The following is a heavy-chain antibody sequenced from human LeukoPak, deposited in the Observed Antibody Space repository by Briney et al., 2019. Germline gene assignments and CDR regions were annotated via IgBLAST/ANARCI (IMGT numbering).Heavy chain of an antibody. J-gene: IGHJ4*02. V-gene: IGHV3-30*03. D-gene: IGHD2-2*01. CDR1: GFTFSSYG. Sequence: PGGSLRLSCAASGFTFSSYGMHWVRQAPGKGLEWVAVISYDGSNKYYADSVKGRFTISRDNSKNTVYLQMNSLRAEDTAVYYCASLPAWTTADILRDYWGQGTLVTVSS. CDR2: ISYDGSNK. CDR3: ASLPAWTTADILRDY.